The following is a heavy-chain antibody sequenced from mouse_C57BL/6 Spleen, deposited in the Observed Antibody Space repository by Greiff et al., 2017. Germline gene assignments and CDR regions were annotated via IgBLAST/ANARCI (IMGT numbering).Heavy chain of an antibody. CDR1: GYTFTDYY. CDR2: INPNNGGT. Sequence: EVQLQQSGPELVKPGASVKISCKASGYTFTDYYMNWVKQSHGKSLEWMGDINPNNGGTSYNQKFKGKATLTVDKSSSTAYMELRSLTSEDSAVYYCASHYYGSTRFDYWGQGTTLTVSS. D-gene: IGHD1-1*01. V-gene: IGHV1-26*01. J-gene: IGHJ2*01. CDR3: ASHYYGSTRFDY.